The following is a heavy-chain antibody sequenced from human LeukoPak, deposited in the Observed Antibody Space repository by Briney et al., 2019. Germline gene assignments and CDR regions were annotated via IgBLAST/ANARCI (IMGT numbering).Heavy chain of an antibody. J-gene: IGHJ6*02. CDR2: INWNGGGT. V-gene: IGHV3-20*04. CDR1: GFTFKDYG. Sequence: GGSLRLSCAATGFTFKDYGMHWVRQPPGKGLEWVSGINWNGGGTDYADSVKGRFTISRDNAKSSLYLQMTSLRPEDTALYYCAKHLRATNTYIFFGLDVWGQGPTVTVSS. D-gene: IGHD1-26*01. CDR3: AKHLRATNTYIFFGLDV.